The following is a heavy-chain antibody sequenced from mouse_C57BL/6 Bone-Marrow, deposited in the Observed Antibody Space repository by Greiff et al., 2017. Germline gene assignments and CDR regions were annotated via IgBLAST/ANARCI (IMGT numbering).Heavy chain of an antibody. Sequence: VKLMESGGGLVQPGGSLKLSCAASVFPFSDYYMYWVRQTPEKRLEWIAYISNGGGSPYYPDTVQGRFTLSVAHATNTLSLQMSRLKSEDTAMYYGERLGGVRRGYWDYWGQGTTRTVAS. CDR2: ISNGGGSP. CDR3: ERLGGVRRGYWDY. J-gene: IGHJ2*01. V-gene: IGHV5-12*01. CDR1: VFPFSDYY. D-gene: IGHD2-14*01.